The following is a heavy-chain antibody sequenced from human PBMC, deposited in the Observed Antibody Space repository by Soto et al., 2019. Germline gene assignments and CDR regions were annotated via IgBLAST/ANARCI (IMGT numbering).Heavy chain of an antibody. CDR1: GYTFTTCD. V-gene: IGHV1-8*01. J-gene: IGHJ4*02. D-gene: IGHD6-6*01. CDR2: MNPYTGNA. CDR3: ARRKKPSGPHYFDS. Sequence: QVRLVQSGAEVKKPGASVKVSCQASGYTFTTCDIHWVRQATGQGLEWVGWMNPYTGNAGYAQKFQGRFTMTRNTSINTAYMELSTLTSEDTAVYFCARRKKPSGPHYFDSWGQGTLVTFSS.